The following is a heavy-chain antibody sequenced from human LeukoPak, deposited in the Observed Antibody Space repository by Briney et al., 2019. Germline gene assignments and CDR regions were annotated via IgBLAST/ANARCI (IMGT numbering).Heavy chain of an antibody. J-gene: IGHJ4*02. Sequence: PSETLSLTCGVSGGAITNYYWNWIRQAPGKGLEWLGYIYYTGSTTYNPSVKSRITISLDTSKKQISLKLRSVTAADTAVYYCARAGGVLGYFDYWGQGALVTVSA. V-gene: IGHV4-59*01. CDR2: IYYTGST. CDR3: ARAGGVLGYFDY. D-gene: IGHD3-10*01. CDR1: GGAITNYY.